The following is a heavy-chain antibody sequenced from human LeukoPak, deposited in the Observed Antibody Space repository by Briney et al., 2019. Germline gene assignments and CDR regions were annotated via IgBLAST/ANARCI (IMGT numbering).Heavy chain of an antibody. V-gene: IGHV3-30-3*01. D-gene: IGHD3-10*01. CDR3: AVNGGSGSYYDLGRLDYYYYGMDV. Sequence: GGSLRLSCAASVFTSSRYAMHWVRQAPGKGLEWVAVISYDGSNKYYADSVKGRFTISRDNSKNTLYLQMNSLRAEDTAVYYCAVNGGSGSYYDLGRLDYYYYGMDVWGQGTTVTVSS. CDR2: ISYDGSNK. J-gene: IGHJ6*02. CDR1: VFTSSRYA.